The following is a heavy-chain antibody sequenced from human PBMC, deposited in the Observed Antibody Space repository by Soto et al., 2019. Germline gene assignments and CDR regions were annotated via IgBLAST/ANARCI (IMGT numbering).Heavy chain of an antibody. CDR3: ATWFYEWELLKRPFYYYGMDV. Sequence: QVQLVQSGAEVKKPGASVKVSCKVSGYTLTELSMHWVRQAPGKGLEWMGGFDPEDGETIYAQKFQGRVTMTEDTSTDTAYMELSSLRSEDTAVYYCATWFYEWELLKRPFYYYGMDVWGQGTTVTVSS. CDR2: FDPEDGET. V-gene: IGHV1-24*01. D-gene: IGHD1-26*01. CDR1: GYTLTELS. J-gene: IGHJ6*02.